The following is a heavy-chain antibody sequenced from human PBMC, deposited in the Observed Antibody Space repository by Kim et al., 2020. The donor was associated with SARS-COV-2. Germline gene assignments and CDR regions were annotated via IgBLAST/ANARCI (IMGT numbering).Heavy chain of an antibody. Sequence: SETLSLTCAVYGGSFSGYYWSWIRQPPGKGLEWIGEINHSGSTNYNPSLTSRVTISVDTSKNQFSLKLSSVTAADTAVYYCARSRRAGIRMQQRQRGAFDIWGQGTMVTVSS. D-gene: IGHD6-13*01. J-gene: IGHJ3*02. CDR3: ARSRRAGIRMQQRQRGAFDI. CDR2: INHSGST. V-gene: IGHV4-34*01. CDR1: GGSFSGYY.